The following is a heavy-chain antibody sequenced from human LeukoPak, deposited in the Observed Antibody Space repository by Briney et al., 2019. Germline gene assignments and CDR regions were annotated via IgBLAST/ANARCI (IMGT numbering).Heavy chain of an antibody. V-gene: IGHV4-59*01. J-gene: IGHJ5*02. CDR1: GGSISSYY. D-gene: IGHD2-15*01. Sequence: SETLSLTCTVSGGSISSYYWSWIRQPPGKGLEWIGYIYYSGSTNYNPSLKSRVTISVDTSKNQFSLKLSSVTAADTAVYYCAREYCSGGSCHPGVFDPWGQGTLVTVFS. CDR3: AREYCSGGSCHPGVFDP. CDR2: IYYSGST.